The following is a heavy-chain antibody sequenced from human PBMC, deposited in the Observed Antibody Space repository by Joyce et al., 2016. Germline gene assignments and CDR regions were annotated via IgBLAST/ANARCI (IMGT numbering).Heavy chain of an antibody. CDR3: GVGGNNCRY. CDR1: GFTFPSYW. J-gene: IGHJ4*02. CDR2: IKGDGSGK. D-gene: IGHD1-20*01. Sequence: EVQVVNSGGGLVQPGGSLKLSCSPSGFTFPSYWMSWVRQGQGKGLEGVGRIKGDGSGKYYLDSVKGRFTISRDNAENSVYLQMKRLRVKDTAVDYWGVGGNNCRYWGQGTLVTVSS. V-gene: IGHV3-7*05.